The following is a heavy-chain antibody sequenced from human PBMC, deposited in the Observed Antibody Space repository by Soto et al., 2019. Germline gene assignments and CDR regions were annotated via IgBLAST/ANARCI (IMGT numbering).Heavy chain of an antibody. V-gene: IGHV2-5*02. Sequence: QITLKESGPTLVKPTQTLTLTCTFSGFSLSTSGVGVGWIRQPPGKALEWLALIYWDDDKRYSPSLKSRLTITKDPSKKQVVLTMTNMDPVDTATYYCAQRAGMGGNSWLPDYWGQGTLVTVSS. CDR3: AQRAGMGGNSWLPDY. D-gene: IGHD6-13*01. J-gene: IGHJ4*02. CDR1: GFSLSTSGVG. CDR2: IYWDDDK.